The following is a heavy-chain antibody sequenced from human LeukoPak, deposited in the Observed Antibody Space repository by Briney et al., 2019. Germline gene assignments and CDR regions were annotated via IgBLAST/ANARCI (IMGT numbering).Heavy chain of an antibody. Sequence: GRSLRLSCAASGFTFSSYAMHWVRQAPGKGLEWVAVISYDGSNKYYADSVKGRFTISRDNAKNSLYLQMNSLRAEDTAVYYCARDHVVVPREVAAAGLVYPRRGFDPWGRGTLVTVSS. V-gene: IGHV3-30*04. CDR1: GFTFSSYA. D-gene: IGHD6-13*01. CDR3: ARDHVVVPREVAAAGLVYPRRGFDP. CDR2: ISYDGSNK. J-gene: IGHJ5*02.